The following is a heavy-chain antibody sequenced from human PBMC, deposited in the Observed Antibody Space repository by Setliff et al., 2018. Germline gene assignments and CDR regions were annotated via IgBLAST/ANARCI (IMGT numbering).Heavy chain of an antibody. Sequence: AASVKVSCKTSGYIFNTFGISWVRRAPGQGLEWMGWISPYNGDTKSAQKFQGRVTMTIDTSTSTAYVEVRGLRSDDTAQYYCVRDRAAIVVGPPTAAFDIWGQGTMVTVSS. CDR1: GYIFNTFG. CDR3: VRDRAAIVVGPPTAAFDI. CDR2: ISPYNGDT. V-gene: IGHV1-18*01. D-gene: IGHD2-2*01. J-gene: IGHJ3*02.